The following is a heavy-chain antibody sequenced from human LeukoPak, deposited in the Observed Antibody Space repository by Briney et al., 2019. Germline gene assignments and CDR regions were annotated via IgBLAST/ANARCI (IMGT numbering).Heavy chain of an antibody. CDR3: AKLVTGRPSGYMDV. CDR1: GFTVSSNY. Sequence: GGSLRLSCAASGFTVSSNYISWVRQAPGKGLEWVSVIYSGGSTSYADSVKGRFTISRDNSKNTLYVQMNSLRAGDTAVYYCAKLVTGRPSGYMDVWGKGTTVTVSS. J-gene: IGHJ6*03. V-gene: IGHV3-53*01. D-gene: IGHD6-6*01. CDR2: IYSGGST.